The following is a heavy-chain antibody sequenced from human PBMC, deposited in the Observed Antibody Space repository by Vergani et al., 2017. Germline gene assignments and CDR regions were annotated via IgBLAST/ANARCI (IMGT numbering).Heavy chain of an antibody. J-gene: IGHJ6*02. D-gene: IGHD3-9*01. Sequence: QVQLVQSGAEVKKPGSSVKVSCKASGGTFSSYTISWVRQAPGQGLEWMGRIIPILGIANYAQKFQGRVTITADKSTSTAYMELSSLRSEDTAVYYCARMTYYDILTSHEDYGMDVWGQGTTVTVSS. V-gene: IGHV1-69*02. CDR1: GGTFSSYT. CDR3: ARMTYYDILTSHEDYGMDV. CDR2: IIPILGIA.